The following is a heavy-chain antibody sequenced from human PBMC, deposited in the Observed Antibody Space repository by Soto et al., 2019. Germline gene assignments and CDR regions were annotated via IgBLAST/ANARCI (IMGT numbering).Heavy chain of an antibody. CDR2: IYYSGST. D-gene: IGHD6-13*01. V-gene: IGHV4-39*01. Sequence: PSETLSLTCTVSGGSISSSSYYWGWIRQPPGRGLEWIGSIYYSGSTYYNPSLKSRVTISVDTSKNQFSLKLSSVTAADTAVYYCERHKIPSSWRGTFDYWGQGTLVTVYS. CDR3: ERHKIPSSWRGTFDY. CDR1: GGSISSSSYY. J-gene: IGHJ4*02.